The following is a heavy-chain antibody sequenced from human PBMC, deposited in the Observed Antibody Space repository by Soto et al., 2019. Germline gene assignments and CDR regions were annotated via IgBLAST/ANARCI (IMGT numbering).Heavy chain of an antibody. D-gene: IGHD6-6*01. J-gene: IGHJ6*02. CDR2: ITSSGRTT. CDR3: ERELGLGIEYSSSPLSFYGMDV. V-gene: IGHV3-11*01. CDR1: GFTFSDYY. Sequence: QVQLVESGGGLVKPGGSLRLSCAASGFTFSDYYMNWIRQAPGKGLEWVSYITSSGRTTYYADSVKGRFTISRDNAKNSLYLQMNSLRAEDTAVYYCERELGLGIEYSSSPLSFYGMDVWGQGTTVTVSS.